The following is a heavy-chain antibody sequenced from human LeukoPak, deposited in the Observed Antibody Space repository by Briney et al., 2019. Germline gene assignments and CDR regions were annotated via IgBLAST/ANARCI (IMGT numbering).Heavy chain of an antibody. J-gene: IGHJ4*02. CDR2: IYSSGST. CDR3: ARDRLRYSNYYFDY. CDR1: GGSISSGDYY. V-gene: IGHV4-30-4*08. Sequence: PSETLSLTCTVSGGSISSGDYYWSWIRQPPGKGLEWIGYIYSSGSTYYNPSLKSRVTMSIDTSNNQFSLKLSSVTAADTAVYYCARDRLRYSNYYFDYWGQGTLVTVSS. D-gene: IGHD4-11*01.